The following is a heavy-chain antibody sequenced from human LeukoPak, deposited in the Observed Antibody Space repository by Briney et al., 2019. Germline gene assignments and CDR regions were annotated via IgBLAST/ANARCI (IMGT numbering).Heavy chain of an antibody. D-gene: IGHD6-6*01. V-gene: IGHV3-9*01. CDR3: AKPSSSVPYLRSDFDY. Sequence: GRSLRLSCAASGFTFDDYAMHWVRQAPGKGLEWVSGITWNSGNIDYADSVKGRFTISRDNAKNSLYLQMNSLRAEDTALYYCAKPSSSVPYLRSDFDYWGQGTLVTVSS. CDR2: ITWNSGNI. CDR1: GFTFDDYA. J-gene: IGHJ4*02.